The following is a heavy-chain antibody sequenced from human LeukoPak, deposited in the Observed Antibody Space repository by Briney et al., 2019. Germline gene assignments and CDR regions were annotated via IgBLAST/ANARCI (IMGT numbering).Heavy chain of an antibody. D-gene: IGHD2-21*02. CDR2: ISGSGGST. CDR3: ARAPHIVVVTAIPDY. Sequence: GGSLRLSCAASGFTFTNDFMTWVRQAPGKGLEWVSAISGSGGSTYYADSVKGRFTISRDNSKNTLYLQMNSLRAEDTAVYYCARAPHIVVVTAIPDYWGQGTLVTVSS. V-gene: IGHV3-23*01. J-gene: IGHJ4*02. CDR1: GFTFTNDF.